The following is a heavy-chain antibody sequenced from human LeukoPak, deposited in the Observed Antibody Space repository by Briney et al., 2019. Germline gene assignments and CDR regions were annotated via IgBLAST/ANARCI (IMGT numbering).Heavy chain of an antibody. J-gene: IGHJ4*02. CDR1: GFTFSDYW. Sequence: GGSLRLTCTSSGFTFSDYWMSWVRQAPGKGLEWVANIKQDGSEKYYVDSVKGRFTISRDNAKNSLYLQMNSLRAEDTAVYYCVRDRAYFDSSGFYNLDYWGQGTLVTVSS. D-gene: IGHD3-22*01. V-gene: IGHV3-7*01. CDR3: VRDRAYFDSSGFYNLDY. CDR2: IKQDGSEK.